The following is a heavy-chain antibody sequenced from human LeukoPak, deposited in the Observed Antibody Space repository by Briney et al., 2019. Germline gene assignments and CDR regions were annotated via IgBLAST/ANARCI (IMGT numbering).Heavy chain of an antibody. CDR1: GYTFTGYY. CDR3: ATSAGDYRAGHYYYMGV. CDR2: INPNTAGT. Sequence: GASVKVPCKASGYTFTGYYFHWVRQAPGQGLEWMGWINPNTAGTNYAQKFLGGVTLTWDTSISTAYMEPNRLTSDDTAVYYCATSAGDYRAGHYYYMGVWGKGTSVTVSS. V-gene: IGHV1-2*02. J-gene: IGHJ6*03. D-gene: IGHD4-11*01.